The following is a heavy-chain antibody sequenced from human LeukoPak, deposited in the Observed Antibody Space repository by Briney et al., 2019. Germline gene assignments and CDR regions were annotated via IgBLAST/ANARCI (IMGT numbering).Heavy chain of an antibody. CDR2: ISSSSSTI. Sequence: GGSLRLSCAASGISFSSCSMNWVRQAPGKGLEWVSYISSSSSTIYYADSVKGRFTISRDNAKNSLYLQMNSLRAEDTAVYYCADFGGGRGNWGQGTLVTVSS. J-gene: IGHJ4*02. D-gene: IGHD3-16*01. V-gene: IGHV3-48*01. CDR1: GISFSSCS. CDR3: ADFGGGRGN.